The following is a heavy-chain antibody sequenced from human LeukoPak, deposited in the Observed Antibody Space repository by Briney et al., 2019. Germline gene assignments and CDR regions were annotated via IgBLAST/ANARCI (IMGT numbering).Heavy chain of an antibody. CDR1: GGSISSHY. D-gene: IGHD3-22*01. CDR2: IYYTGST. CDR3: ARGGAYYYNSPADY. J-gene: IGHJ4*02. V-gene: IGHV4-59*11. Sequence: SETLSLTCTVPGGSISSHYWTWIRQPPGKGLEWIGYIYYTGSTNYNPSFKGRVTISLDTSKDQFSLKLSSVTAADTAVYFCARGGAYYYNSPADYWGQGTLVTVSS.